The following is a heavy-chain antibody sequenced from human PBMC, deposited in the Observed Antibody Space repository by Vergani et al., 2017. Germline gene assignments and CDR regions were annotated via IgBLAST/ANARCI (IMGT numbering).Heavy chain of an antibody. CDR3: ARAGEKRYTGAYFDY. Sequence: QVHLVQSGAEVEKPGSSVKVSCKASGGTFSTFGISWVRQAPGQGLEWMGGIIPMFGTPNYAQRFQGRVTITADESTSTAYMELTSLRSEDTAVYYCARAGEKRYTGAYFDYWGQGTLVTVSS. CDR1: GGTFSTFG. J-gene: IGHJ4*02. CDR2: IIPMFGTP. V-gene: IGHV1-69*01. D-gene: IGHD5-12*01.